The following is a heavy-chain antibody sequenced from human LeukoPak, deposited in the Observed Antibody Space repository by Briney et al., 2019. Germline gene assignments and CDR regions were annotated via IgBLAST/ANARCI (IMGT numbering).Heavy chain of an antibody. J-gene: IGHJ5*02. CDR1: GGTFSSYA. CDR2: IIPIFGTA. Sequence: GASVKVSCKASGGTFSSYAISWVRQAPGQGLEWMGGIIPIFGTANYAQKFQGRVTITADESTSTAYMELSSLRSEDTAVYYCATHTVVRISSGWFDPWGQGTLVTVSS. CDR3: ATHTVVRISSGWFDP. V-gene: IGHV1-69*13. D-gene: IGHD6-19*01.